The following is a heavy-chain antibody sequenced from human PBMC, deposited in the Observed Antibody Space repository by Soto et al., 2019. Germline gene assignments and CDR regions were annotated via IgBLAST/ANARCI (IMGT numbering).Heavy chain of an antibody. D-gene: IGHD3-10*01. CDR2: INAGNGNT. CDR3: EGGASMVRGVIRGAFDI. CDR1: GYTFTSYA. Sequence: QVQLVQSGAEVKKPGASVKVSCKASGYTFTSYAMHWVRQAPGQRREWMGWINAGNGNTKYSQKFQGRVTITRDTAASTAYMEMGRRRSEDTAVYYCEGGASMVRGVIRGAFDIGGQWTMVTVSS. V-gene: IGHV1-3*01. J-gene: IGHJ3*02.